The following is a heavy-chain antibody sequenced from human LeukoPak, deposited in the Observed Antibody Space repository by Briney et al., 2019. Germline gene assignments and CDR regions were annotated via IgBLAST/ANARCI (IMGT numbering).Heavy chain of an antibody. CDR1: GGSFSGYY. Sequence: SETLPLTCAVYGGSFSGYYWSWVRQPPGKGLEWIGDIFHSGSTNYNPSLKSRVTISLDTSTSQFSLKLSSVTAADTAVYYCAGGSTIFWAWGQGTLVTVSS. CDR3: AGGSTIFWA. J-gene: IGHJ5*02. CDR2: IFHSGST. V-gene: IGHV4-34*01. D-gene: IGHD3-9*01.